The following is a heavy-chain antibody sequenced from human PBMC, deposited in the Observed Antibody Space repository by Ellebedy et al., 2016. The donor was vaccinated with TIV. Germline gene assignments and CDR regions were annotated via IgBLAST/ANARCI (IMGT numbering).Heavy chain of an antibody. CDR3: ARSDRSGYYNWFDP. Sequence: SETLSLXXTVSGGSLSSYYWNWIRQPPGKGLEWIGYIDDSESTNYNPSLKSRVTISVDTSRNQFSLILSSVTAADTAVYSCARSDRSGYYNWFDPWGQGTLVTVSS. J-gene: IGHJ5*02. D-gene: IGHD3-22*01. CDR2: IDDSEST. V-gene: IGHV4-59*01. CDR1: GGSLSSYY.